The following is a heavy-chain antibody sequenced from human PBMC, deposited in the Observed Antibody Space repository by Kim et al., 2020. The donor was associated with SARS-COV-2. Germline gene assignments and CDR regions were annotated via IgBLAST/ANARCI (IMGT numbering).Heavy chain of an antibody. CDR1: GYTFTYYY. J-gene: IGHJ3*02. V-gene: IGHV1-2*06. D-gene: IGHD3-22*01. Sequence: ASVKVSCKASGYTFTYYYIHWVRQAPGQGLEWMGRISPHSGDSNYAQKFQGRVTMTTDTSISTAYMDLSRLSSDDTAVYYCTRDRPPFNYYDNSCFDKDDAFDIWGQGTMVTVSS. CDR3: TRDRPPFNYYDNSCFDKDDAFDI. CDR2: ISPHSGDS.